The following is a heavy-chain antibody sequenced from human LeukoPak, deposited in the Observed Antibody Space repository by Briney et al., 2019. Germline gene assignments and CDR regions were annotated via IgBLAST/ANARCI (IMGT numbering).Heavy chain of an antibody. CDR3: ARAGGSSWYVSLYY. J-gene: IGHJ4*02. V-gene: IGHV1-69*04. CDR1: GGTFSSNV. CDR2: IIPIIGTA. D-gene: IGHD6-13*01. Sequence: SVKVSCKASGGTFSSNVISWVRQAPGQGVEWMGRIIPIIGTADYAQKFQGRVTITADKSTNTAYMELTSLKSDDTAVYYCARAGGSSWYVSLYYWGQGTLVTVSS.